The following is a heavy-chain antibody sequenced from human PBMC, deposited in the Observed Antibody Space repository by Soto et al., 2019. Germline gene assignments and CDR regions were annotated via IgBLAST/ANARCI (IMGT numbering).Heavy chain of an antibody. D-gene: IGHD5-18*01. Sequence: AGGSLRLSCAASGFTVSSKKMSWVRQAPGKGLEWVSVSYSGGDTYYADSVRGRFTISRDNPKNALYLQMNTLRADDTAVYYCASHTAMAPYYFDYSGLGTLVTVSS. CDR1: GFTVSSKK. CDR2: SYSGGDT. V-gene: IGHV3-53*01. J-gene: IGHJ4*02. CDR3: ASHTAMAPYYFDY.